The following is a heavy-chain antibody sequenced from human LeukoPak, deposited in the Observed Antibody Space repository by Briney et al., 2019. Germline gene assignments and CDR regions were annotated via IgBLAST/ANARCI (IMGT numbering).Heavy chain of an antibody. CDR3: ARGPPTRGYYFDY. CDR2: ISWNSGSI. J-gene: IGHJ4*02. CDR1: GFTFDDYA. Sequence: GRSLRLSCAASGFTFDDYAMHWVRQAPGKGLEWVSGISWNSGSIGYADSVKGRFTISRDNSKNTLYLQMNSLRAEDTAVYYCARGPPTRGYYFDYWGQGTLVTVSS. D-gene: IGHD3-16*01. V-gene: IGHV3-9*01.